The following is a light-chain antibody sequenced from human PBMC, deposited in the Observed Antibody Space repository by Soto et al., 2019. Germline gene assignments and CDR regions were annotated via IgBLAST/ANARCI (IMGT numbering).Light chain of an antibody. J-gene: IGKJ4*01. CDR1: QDIDIF. CDR3: QQSYSAPPLT. CDR2: GAS. V-gene: IGKV1-39*01. Sequence: DFQMPQSPTSLSASVGDRVTITCRASQDIDIFLNWYHQKPGRAPNLLVYGASTLQEGVPSRFTGSGSGTDFSLTISGLQPEDFGTYYCQQSYSAPPLTFGAGSKVDI.